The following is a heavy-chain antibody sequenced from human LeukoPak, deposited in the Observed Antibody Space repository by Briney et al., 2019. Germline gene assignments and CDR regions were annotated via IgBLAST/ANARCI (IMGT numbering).Heavy chain of an antibody. Sequence: ASVKLSCKASGYTFTGYYMHWVRQAPGQGLEWMGWINPNSGGTNYAQKFQGRVTMTRDTSISTAYMELSRLRSDDTAVYYCARDGDILTGYLFDYWGQGTLVTVSS. D-gene: IGHD3-9*01. CDR3: ARDGDILTGYLFDY. V-gene: IGHV1-2*02. CDR1: GYTFTGYY. J-gene: IGHJ4*02. CDR2: INPNSGGT.